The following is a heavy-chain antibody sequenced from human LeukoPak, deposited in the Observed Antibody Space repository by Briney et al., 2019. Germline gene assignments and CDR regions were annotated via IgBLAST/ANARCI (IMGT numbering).Heavy chain of an antibody. Sequence: ASVEVSCKASRYTFSSSDINWVRQAAGQGFEWMGWMSPTSGNTGYAQNFQGRVTTTRDTSISTAYMELTSLRSEDTAVYYCVGGAPNWGFDFWGQGTLVIVSS. D-gene: IGHD7-27*01. V-gene: IGHV1-8*01. CDR1: RYTFSSSD. J-gene: IGHJ4*02. CDR2: MSPTSGNT. CDR3: VGGAPNWGFDF.